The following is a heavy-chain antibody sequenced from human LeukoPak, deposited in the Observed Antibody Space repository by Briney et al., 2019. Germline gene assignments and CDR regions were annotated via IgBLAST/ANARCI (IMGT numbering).Heavy chain of an antibody. Sequence: GASVKVSCKASGDTFTGYYMHWVRQAPGQGLEWMGWINPNSGGTNYAQKFQGRVTMTRDTSISTAYMELSRLRSDDTAVYYCARDLAFGEMVTNLGAFDIWGQGTMGTVSS. V-gene: IGHV1-2*02. J-gene: IGHJ3*02. CDR3: ARDLAFGEMVTNLGAFDI. D-gene: IGHD5-24*01. CDR1: GDTFTGYY. CDR2: INPNSGGT.